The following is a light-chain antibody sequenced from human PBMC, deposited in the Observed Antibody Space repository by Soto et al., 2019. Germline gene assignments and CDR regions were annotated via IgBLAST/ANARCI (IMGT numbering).Light chain of an antibody. CDR2: EVS. V-gene: IGLV2-14*01. Sequence: QSALTQPPSASGSPGQSVTISCTGTSSDVGGYNYVSWYQQHPGKAPKVMIYEVSNRPSGVSNRFSGSKSGNTASLTVSGLQAEDEADYYCSSYSSVTTLWVFGGGTKVTVL. CDR3: SSYSSVTTLWV. J-gene: IGLJ3*02. CDR1: SSDVGGYNY.